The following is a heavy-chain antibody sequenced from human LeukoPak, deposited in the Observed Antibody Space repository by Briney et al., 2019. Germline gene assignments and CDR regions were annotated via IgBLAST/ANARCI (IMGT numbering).Heavy chain of an antibody. J-gene: IGHJ4*02. CDR1: GFTFSTYA. CDR2: ISSNGGST. D-gene: IGHD6-6*01. CDR3: ARSKGFSSSFRYYFDY. Sequence: GGSLRLSCAASGFTFSTYAMHWFRQAPGKGVEYVSSISSNGGSTYYANSVKGRFTISRDNSKNTLYLQMDSLRAEDTAVYYCARSKGFSSSFRYYFDYWGQGTLVTASS. V-gene: IGHV3-64*01.